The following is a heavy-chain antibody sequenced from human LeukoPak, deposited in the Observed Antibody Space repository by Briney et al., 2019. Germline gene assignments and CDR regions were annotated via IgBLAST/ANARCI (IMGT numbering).Heavy chain of an antibody. D-gene: IGHD2-2*01. CDR1: GGTFSSYA. CDR2: IIPILGIA. J-gene: IGHJ4*02. V-gene: IGHV1-69*04. Sequence: ASVKVSCKASGGTFSSYAISWVRQAPGQELEWMGRIIPILGIANYAQKLQGRVTMTTDTSTSTAYMELRSLRSDDTAVYYCARGGRRVVVPAATNFDYWGQGTLVTVSS. CDR3: ARGGRRVVVPAATNFDY.